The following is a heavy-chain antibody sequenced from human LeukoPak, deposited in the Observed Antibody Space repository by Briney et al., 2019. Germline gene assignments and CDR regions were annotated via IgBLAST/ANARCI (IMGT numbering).Heavy chain of an antibody. CDR1: GFTFSSYT. Sequence: AGGSLRLSCAASGFTFSSYTMTWVRQAPGKGLEWVSAISGSGNNIHYADSVKGRFTISRDNAKNSLYLQMNSLRAEDTAVYYCARGHEFGDSPNLPLGYWGQGTLVTVSS. D-gene: IGHD2-21*02. CDR3: ARGHEFGDSPNLPLGY. CDR2: ISGSGNNI. J-gene: IGHJ4*02. V-gene: IGHV3-21*01.